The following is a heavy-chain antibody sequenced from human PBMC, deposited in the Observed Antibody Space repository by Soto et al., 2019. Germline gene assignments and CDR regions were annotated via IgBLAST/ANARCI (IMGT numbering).Heavy chain of an antibody. Sequence: QLQLQESGSGLVKPSQTLSLTCTVSGGSITSSGYSWSWIRQPPGKGLEWIGYIYHSGSTFYNPSLXXGVARSVDSSKHQFSLKLNSVTAADTAVYYCAKWNSNGFDPRGQGTRVTV. J-gene: IGHJ5*02. V-gene: IGHV4-30-2*01. CDR1: GGSITSSGYS. CDR3: AKWNSNGFDP. D-gene: IGHD1-7*01. CDR2: IYHSGST.